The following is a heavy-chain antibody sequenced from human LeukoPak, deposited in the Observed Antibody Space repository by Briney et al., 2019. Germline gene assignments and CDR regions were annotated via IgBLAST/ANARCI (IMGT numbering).Heavy chain of an antibody. CDR2: ISSSSSTI. V-gene: IGHV3-48*04. CDR3: ARDGGGTLITKYYYGMDV. CDR1: GFTVSSNY. Sequence: PGGSLRLSCAASGFTVSSNYMSWVRQAPGKGLEWVSYISSSSSTIYYADSVKGRFTISRDNAKNSLYLQMNSLRAEDTAVYYCARDGGGTLITKYYYGMDVWGQGTTVTVSS. D-gene: IGHD2-21*01. J-gene: IGHJ6*02.